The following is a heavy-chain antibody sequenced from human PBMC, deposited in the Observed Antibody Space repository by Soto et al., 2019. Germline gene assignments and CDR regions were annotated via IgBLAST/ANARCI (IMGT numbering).Heavy chain of an antibody. V-gene: IGHV3-30-3*01. J-gene: IGHJ6*02. CDR3: SGERGSTVTTFDYYYYGMDV. Sequence: GGSLRLSCAASGFTFSSYAMHWVRQAPGKGLEWVAVISYDGSNKYYADSVKGRYTISRDNSKNKLYLQMNNLRDEDTTVYYSSGERGSTVTTFDYYYYGMDVWGQGTTVTVSS. CDR1: GFTFSSYA. D-gene: IGHD4-17*01. CDR2: ISYDGSNK.